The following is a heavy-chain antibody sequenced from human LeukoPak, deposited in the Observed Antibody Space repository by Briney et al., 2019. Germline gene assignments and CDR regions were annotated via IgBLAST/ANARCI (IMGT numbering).Heavy chain of an antibody. V-gene: IGHV4-34*01. CDR2: INHSGST. D-gene: IGHD4-23*01. Sequence: KPSETLSLTCAVYGGSFSGYYWSWIRQPPGKGLEWIGEINHSGSTNYNPSLKSRVTISVDTSKNQFSLKLSSVTAADTAVYYCATGSTVADDWGQGTLVTVSS. CDR3: ATGSTVADD. CDR1: GGSFSGYY. J-gene: IGHJ4*02.